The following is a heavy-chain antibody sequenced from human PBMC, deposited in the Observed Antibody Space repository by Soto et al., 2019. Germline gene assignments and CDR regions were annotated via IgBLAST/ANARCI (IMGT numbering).Heavy chain of an antibody. J-gene: IGHJ4*02. CDR3: ARLSWTYGRRHYFDY. CDR2: ISSSGSTI. D-gene: IGHD2-15*01. Sequence: VHLVESGGNLVQPGGSLRLSCAASGFTFSSYEMNWVRQVPGKGLELVSYISSSGSTIHYADSVKGRFTIYRDNAKSSLYLQMNSLRPEDTGVYYCARLSWTYGRRHYFDYWGQGTLVTVSS. CDR1: GFTFSSYE. V-gene: IGHV3-48*03.